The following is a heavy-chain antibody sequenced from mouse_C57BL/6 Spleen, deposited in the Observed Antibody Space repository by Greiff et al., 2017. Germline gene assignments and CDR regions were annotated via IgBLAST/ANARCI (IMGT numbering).Heavy chain of an antibody. CDR1: GFNIKNTY. CDR2: IDPANGNT. D-gene: IGHD3-2*02. Sequence: EVQLQQSVAELVRPGASVKLSCTASGFNIKNTYMHWVKQRPEQGLEWIGRIDPANGNTKYAPKFQGKATITADTSSNTAYLQLSSLTSEDTAIYYCARSVDSSGYGYYFDYWGQGTTLTVSS. J-gene: IGHJ2*01. V-gene: IGHV14-3*01. CDR3: ARSVDSSGYGYYFDY.